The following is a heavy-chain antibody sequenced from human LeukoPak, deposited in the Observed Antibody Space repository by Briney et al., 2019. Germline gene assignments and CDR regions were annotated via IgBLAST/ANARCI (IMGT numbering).Heavy chain of an antibody. CDR3: ARDSKYQLPLADY. D-gene: IGHD2-2*01. CDR2: INPNSGGT. V-gene: IGHV1-2*02. J-gene: IGHJ4*02. CDR1: GYTFTGYY. Sequence: ASVKVSCKASGYTFTGYYMHWVRQAPGQGLEWMGWINPNSGGTNYAQKFQGRVTMTRDTSISTAYMELSRLRSDDTAVYYCARDSKYQLPLADYWGQGTLVTVSS.